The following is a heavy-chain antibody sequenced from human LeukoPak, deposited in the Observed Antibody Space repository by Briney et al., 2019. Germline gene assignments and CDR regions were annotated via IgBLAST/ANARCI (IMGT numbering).Heavy chain of an antibody. Sequence: ASVKVSCKASGYTFTSYAMHWVRQAPGQRLEWMGWINAGNGNTKYSQKFQGRVTITRDTSASTAYMELSSLRSEDTAVYYCARDHGMTTVMDGMDVWGQGTTVTVSS. CDR1: GYTFTSYA. CDR2: INAGNGNT. J-gene: IGHJ6*02. CDR3: ARDHGMTTVMDGMDV. D-gene: IGHD4-17*01. V-gene: IGHV1-3*01.